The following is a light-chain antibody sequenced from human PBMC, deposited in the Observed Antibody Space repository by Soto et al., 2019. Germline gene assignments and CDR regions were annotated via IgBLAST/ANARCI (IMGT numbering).Light chain of an antibody. V-gene: IGKV1-5*03. CDR3: QQYNSYSMT. CDR2: KAS. J-gene: IGKJ1*01. CDR1: QSISSW. Sequence: DIQMTQSPSTLSASVGDRVTITCRASQSISSWLAWYPQKPGKAPKLLIFKASSLESGVPSRVSGSGSGTEFTLTLSRLQPDDFATYYGQQYNSYSMTFGQGTKVEVK.